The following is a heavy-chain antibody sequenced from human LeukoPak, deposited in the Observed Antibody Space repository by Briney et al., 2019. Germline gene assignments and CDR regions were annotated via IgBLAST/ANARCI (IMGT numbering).Heavy chain of an antibody. J-gene: IGHJ6*01. V-gene: IGHV3-21*01. CDR2: ISSGGHNI. Sequence: PGGSLRLSCAASDFTFSRYSMNWFRQAPRKGLEWVSSISSGGHNIYYADPVKGRFTISRDNAKNSLYLQMNSLRVEDTAVYYCARHGDGFYHGMDVWGQGTTVTVSS. CDR1: DFTFSRYS. D-gene: IGHD4-17*01. CDR3: ARHGDGFYHGMDV.